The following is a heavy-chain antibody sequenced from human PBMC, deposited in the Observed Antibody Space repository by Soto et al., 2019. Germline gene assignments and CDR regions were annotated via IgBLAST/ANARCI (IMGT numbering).Heavy chain of an antibody. CDR2: IYHSGST. CDR3: ARAIGENDFWSGYYTVYYYYYMDV. J-gene: IGHJ6*03. Sequence: PSETLSLTCDVSRGSISSSNCWSWVRQPPGKGLEWIGEIYHSGSTSYNPSLKSRVTISVDKSKNQFSLKLSSVTAADTAVYYCARAIGENDFWSGYYTVYYYYYMDVWGKGTTVTVSS. CDR1: RGSISSSNC. V-gene: IGHV4-4*02. D-gene: IGHD3-3*01.